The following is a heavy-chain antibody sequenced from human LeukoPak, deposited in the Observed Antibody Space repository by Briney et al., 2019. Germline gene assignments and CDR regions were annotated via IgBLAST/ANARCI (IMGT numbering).Heavy chain of an antibody. J-gene: IGHJ4*02. CDR2: ISGSGGST. CDR3: AKKGGIAVGATFFDY. CDR1: GFTFSSYA. D-gene: IGHD1-26*01. V-gene: IGHV3-23*01. Sequence: GGSLRLSCAASGFTFSSYAMSWVRQAPGKGLEWVSAISGSGGSTYYADSVKGRFTISRDNSKNTLYLQMNSLRAEDTVVYYCAKKGGIAVGATFFDYWGQGTLVTVSS.